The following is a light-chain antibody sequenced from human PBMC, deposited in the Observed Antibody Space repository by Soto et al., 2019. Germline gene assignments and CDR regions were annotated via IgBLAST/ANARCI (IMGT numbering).Light chain of an antibody. CDR1: QSVLYSSNNKNY. J-gene: IGKJ2*01. CDR2: WAS. Sequence: DIVMTQSPDSLAVSLGERATINCKSSQSVLYSSNNKNYLAWYQQRPGQPPKLLIYWASTRESGVPDRFSGSVSGTDFTLTITSLQAEDGAVYYCQQYGSTPPTLGQGTKLEIK. V-gene: IGKV4-1*01. CDR3: QQYGSTPPT.